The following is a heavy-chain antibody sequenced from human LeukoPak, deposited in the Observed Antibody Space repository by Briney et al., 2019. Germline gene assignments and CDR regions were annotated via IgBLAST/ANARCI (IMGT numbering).Heavy chain of an antibody. D-gene: IGHD3-16*02. CDR2: IYYSGST. J-gene: IGHJ3*02. Sequence: PSETLSLTCTVSGGSISSGGYYWSWIRQHPGKGLEWIGYIYYSGSTYYNPSLKSRVTISVDTSKNQFSLKLSSVTAADTAVYYCARPSIMITFGGVIPGAFDIWGQGTMVTVS. CDR3: ARPSIMITFGGVIPGAFDI. CDR1: GGSISSGGYY. V-gene: IGHV4-31*03.